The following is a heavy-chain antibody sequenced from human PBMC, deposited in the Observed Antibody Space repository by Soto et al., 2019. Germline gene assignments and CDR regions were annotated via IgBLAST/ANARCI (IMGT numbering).Heavy chain of an antibody. CDR3: ARWSYLDY. V-gene: IGHV3-23*01. D-gene: IGHD3-3*01. Sequence: GGSLRLSCAASGFSFGSYALSWVRQAPGKGLEWVSTISGSDGKTFYADSVKGRFSISRDTSQNTLYLQMNSLRADDTAIYYCARWSYLDYWGQGNRVTGSS. CDR2: ISGSDGKT. J-gene: IGHJ4*02. CDR1: GFSFGSYA.